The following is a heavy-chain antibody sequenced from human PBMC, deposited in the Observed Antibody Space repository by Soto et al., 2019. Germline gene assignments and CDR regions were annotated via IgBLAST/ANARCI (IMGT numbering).Heavy chain of an antibody. D-gene: IGHD5-12*01. CDR3: ATKKWSSGSYGMDV. Sequence: GGSVRLSCAASGFTFSSYWMHWVRQAPGKGLVWVSRINSDGSSTSYADSVWGRFTISRDNSRNTLYLEMDSLRAEDTAVYYCATKKWSSGSYGMDVWSQGTTVTVSS. CDR1: GFTFSSYW. V-gene: IGHV3-74*01. J-gene: IGHJ6*02. CDR2: INSDGSST.